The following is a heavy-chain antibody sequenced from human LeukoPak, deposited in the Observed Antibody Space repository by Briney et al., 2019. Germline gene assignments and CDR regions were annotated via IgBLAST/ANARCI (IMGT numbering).Heavy chain of an antibody. D-gene: IGHD3-10*01. CDR2: IYYSGST. V-gene: IGHV4-59*02. J-gene: IGHJ4*02. CDR1: GGSVSYYY. Sequence: SETLSLTCTVSGGSVSYYYWSWIRQPPGKGLEWIAYIYYSGSTNYNPSLRSRVTISVDTSKNQVSLKLSSVTAADTAVYYCARSPGCYFDYWGQGTLVTVSS. CDR3: ARSPGCYFDY.